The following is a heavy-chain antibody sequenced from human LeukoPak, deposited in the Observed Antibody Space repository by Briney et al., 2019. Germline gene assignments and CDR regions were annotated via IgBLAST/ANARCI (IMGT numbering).Heavy chain of an antibody. CDR2: MNPNSGNT. CDR3: ARGKARWEPKTSYCDY. D-gene: IGHD1-26*01. J-gene: IGHJ4*02. V-gene: IGHV1-8*01. Sequence: ASVKVSCKASGYTFSSYDINWVRQATGQGLEWMGWMNPNSGNTGYAQKFQGRVTMTRNTSISTAYMELSSLRSDDTAVYYCARGKARWEPKTSYCDYWGQGSLGTASS. CDR1: GYTFSSYD.